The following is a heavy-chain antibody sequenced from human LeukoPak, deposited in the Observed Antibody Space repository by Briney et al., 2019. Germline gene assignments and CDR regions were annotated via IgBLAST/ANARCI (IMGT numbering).Heavy chain of an antibody. Sequence: GGSLRLSCAASGFTFTTYSMNWVRQAPGKGLEWVASITSSGTSIYYADSVKGRFTISRDKAKNSLYLQMNSLRAEDTAVYYCARDGSSSSWYGEIFDYWGQGTLVTVSS. V-gene: IGHV3-21*01. D-gene: IGHD6-13*01. CDR2: ITSSGTSI. CDR1: GFTFTTYS. CDR3: ARDGSSSSWYGEIFDY. J-gene: IGHJ4*02.